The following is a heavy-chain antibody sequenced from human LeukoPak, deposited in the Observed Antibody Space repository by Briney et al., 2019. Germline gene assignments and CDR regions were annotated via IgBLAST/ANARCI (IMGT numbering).Heavy chain of an antibody. CDR1: GFTLSNYA. J-gene: IGHJ6*02. V-gene: IGHV3-23*01. Sequence: GGSLRLSCAASGFTLSNYAMTWVRQAPGKGLEWVSAISGSGGYTYYADSVKGRFTISRDNSKNTLYLQVNSLRAEDTAVYNCARVGDYGNYYYYAMDVWGQGTTVTVSS. CDR3: ARVGDYGNYYYYAMDV. CDR2: ISGSGGYT. D-gene: IGHD4-17*01.